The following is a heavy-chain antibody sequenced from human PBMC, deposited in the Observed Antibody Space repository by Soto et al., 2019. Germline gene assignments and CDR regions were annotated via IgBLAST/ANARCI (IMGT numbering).Heavy chain of an antibody. V-gene: IGHV1-2*04. CDR2: INPNNGAT. Sequence: ASVKVSCKASGYSFSDHYVHWVRQAPGHGLEWMGWINPNNGATNYIKKFHDWVTMTRDTSISTVYLEMTRLTFDDTAVYYCAREPDSSTTTGGITSGHCWFDPWGKGTLVTVSS. CDR3: AREPDSSTTTGGITSGHCWFDP. D-gene: IGHD2-2*01. J-gene: IGHJ5*02. CDR1: GYSFSDHY.